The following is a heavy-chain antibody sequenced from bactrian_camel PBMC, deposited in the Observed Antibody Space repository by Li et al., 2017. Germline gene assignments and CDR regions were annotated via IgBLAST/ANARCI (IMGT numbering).Heavy chain of an antibody. CDR2: IDRNGTT. CDR3: AADGCGVVDGLSANSWGAGY. J-gene: IGHJ6*01. Sequence: HVQLVESGGDSVQAGGSLRLSCETTGYYKSSCMGWFRQSPGNEREGVASIDRNGTTTYGESVKGRFTISQDNAKHTLFLQMNSLQPEDTAMYYCAADGCGVVDGLSANSWGAGYWGQGTQVTVS. V-gene: IGHV3S68*01. D-gene: IGHD3*01. CDR1: GYYKSSC.